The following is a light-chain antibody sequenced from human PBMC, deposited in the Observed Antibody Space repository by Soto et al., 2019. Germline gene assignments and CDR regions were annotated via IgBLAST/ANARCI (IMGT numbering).Light chain of an antibody. CDR3: SSYTSSNTPYV. CDR1: SSDVGGYNF. V-gene: IGLV2-14*01. Sequence: QSLLTQPASLSGSPGQSITISCTGTSSDVGGYNFVSWYQHHPGKAPKLMIYEVSHRPSGVSDRFSGSKSDNTASLTISGLQAEDEADYYCSSYTSSNTPYVFGTGTKVTVL. J-gene: IGLJ1*01. CDR2: EVS.